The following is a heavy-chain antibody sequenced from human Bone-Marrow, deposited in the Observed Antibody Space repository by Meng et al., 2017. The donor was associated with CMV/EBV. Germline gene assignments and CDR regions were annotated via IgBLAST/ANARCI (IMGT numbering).Heavy chain of an antibody. V-gene: IGHV1-2*02. Sequence: ASVKVSCKASGYTFTAYYIHWVRQAPGQGLEWMGWINPNSGGTNYAQKFQGRVTMTRDTSISTAYMELSRLRSDDTAVYYCAREGYCSSTSCFDYPYYYGMDVWGQGTTVTVSS. D-gene: IGHD2-2*01. CDR1: GYTFTAYY. CDR2: INPNSGGT. J-gene: IGHJ6*02. CDR3: AREGYCSSTSCFDYPYYYGMDV.